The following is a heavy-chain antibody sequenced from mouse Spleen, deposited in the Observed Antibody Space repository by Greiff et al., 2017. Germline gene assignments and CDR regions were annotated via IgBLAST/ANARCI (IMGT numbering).Heavy chain of an antibody. Sequence: QVQLQQPGAELVKPGASVKLSCKASGYTFTSYWMHWVTQRPGQGLEWIGMIHPNSGSTNYNEKFKSKATLTVDKSSSTAYMQLSSLTSEDSAVYYCARLTAAWFAYWGQGTLVTVSA. CDR1: GYTFTSYW. D-gene: IGHD4-1*01. CDR2: IHPNSGST. CDR3: ARLTAAWFAY. V-gene: IGHV1-64*01. J-gene: IGHJ3*01.